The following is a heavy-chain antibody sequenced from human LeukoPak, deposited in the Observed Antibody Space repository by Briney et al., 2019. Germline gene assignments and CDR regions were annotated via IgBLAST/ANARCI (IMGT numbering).Heavy chain of an antibody. CDR3: ARELRYFDSLFFDY. V-gene: IGHV1-69*04. CDR2: IIPILGIA. J-gene: IGHJ4*02. CDR1: GGTFSSYA. D-gene: IGHD3-9*01. Sequence: SVKVSCKASGGTFSSYAISWVRQAPGQGLEWMGRIIPILGIANYAQKFQGRVTITADKSTSTAYMELSSLRSENTAVYYCARELRYFDSLFFDYWGQGTLVTVSS.